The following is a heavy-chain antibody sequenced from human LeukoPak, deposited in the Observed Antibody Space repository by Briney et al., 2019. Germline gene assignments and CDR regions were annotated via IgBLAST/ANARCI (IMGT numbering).Heavy chain of an antibody. J-gene: IGHJ4*02. Sequence: PGGSLRLSCAASGFTFSDYYMSWIRQPPGKGLEWIGETNHSGSTNYNPSLKSRVTISVDTSKNQFSLKLSSVTAADTAVYYCARVVGAINQALDYWGQGTLVTVSS. CDR1: GFTFSDYY. CDR3: ARVVGAINQALDY. CDR2: TNHSGST. V-gene: IGHV4-34*01. D-gene: IGHD1-26*01.